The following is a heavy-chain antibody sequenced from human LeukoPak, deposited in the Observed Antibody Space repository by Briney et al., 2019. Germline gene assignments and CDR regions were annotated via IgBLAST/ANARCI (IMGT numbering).Heavy chain of an antibody. CDR2: FSLGETT. D-gene: IGHD2-21*01. V-gene: IGHV4-59*08. Sequence: SETLSLTCSVSGGSISYYYWSWIRQFPGKGLEWIGYFSLGETTSYTSSLKSRVTISRDTSKNQVSLKLTSVTAADTAVYYCARWDELDWAFGTWGPGTLVTVSS. J-gene: IGHJ5*02. CDR3: ARWDELDWAFGT. CDR1: GGSISYYY.